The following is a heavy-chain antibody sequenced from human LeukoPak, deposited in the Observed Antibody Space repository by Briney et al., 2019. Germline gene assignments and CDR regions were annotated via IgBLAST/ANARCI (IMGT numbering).Heavy chain of an antibody. CDR1: GFTFSSYA. Sequence: GGSLRLSCAASGFTFSSYAMHWVRQAPGKGLEYVSAISSNGGSTYYANSVKGRFTISRDNSKDTLYLQMGSLRAEDMAVYYCARETDWGQGTLVTVSS. V-gene: IGHV3-64*01. CDR3: ARETD. J-gene: IGHJ4*02. CDR2: ISSNGGST.